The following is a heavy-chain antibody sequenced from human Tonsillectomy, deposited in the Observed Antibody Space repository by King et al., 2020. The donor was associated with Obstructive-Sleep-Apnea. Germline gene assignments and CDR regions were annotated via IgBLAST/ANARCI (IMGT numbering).Heavy chain of an antibody. CDR1: GFAISFGFY. D-gene: IGHD3-10*01. CDR3: AGVGARGVLSLGEY. J-gene: IGHJ4*02. V-gene: IGHV4-38-2*02. CDR2: IHHSGST. Sequence: VQLQESGPGLVKPSETLSLTCTVSGFAISFGFYWGWIRQSPGRGLEWIGSIHHSGSTYYSPSLKSRLTMSLDTSRNQISLKVNSVTATDTAVYYCAGVGARGVLSLGEYWGQGTLVIVSS.